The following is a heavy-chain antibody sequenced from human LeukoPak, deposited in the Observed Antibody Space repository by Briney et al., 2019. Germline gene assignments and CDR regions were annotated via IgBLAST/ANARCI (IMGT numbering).Heavy chain of an antibody. V-gene: IGHV4-38-2*01. Sequence: SETLSLTCAVSGYSISSGYYWGWIRQPPGKGLEWIGSIYHSGGTYYNPSLKSRVTISVDTSKNQFSLKLSSVTAADTAVYYCARQLVWFGDRGNWFDPWGQGTLVTVSS. CDR2: IYHSGGT. J-gene: IGHJ5*02. CDR3: ARQLVWFGDRGNWFDP. D-gene: IGHD3-10*01. CDR1: GYSISSGYY.